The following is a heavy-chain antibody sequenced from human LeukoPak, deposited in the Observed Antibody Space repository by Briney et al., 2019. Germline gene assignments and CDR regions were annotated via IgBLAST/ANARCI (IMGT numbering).Heavy chain of an antibody. J-gene: IGHJ3*02. V-gene: IGHV3-30-3*01. CDR2: ISYDGSNK. CDR1: GFTFSSYA. CDR3: AKPIAVADDAFDI. D-gene: IGHD6-19*01. Sequence: GGSLRLSCAASGFTFSSYAMHWVRQAPGKGLEWVAVISYDGSNKYYADSVKGRFTNSRDNSKNTLYLQMNSLRAEDTAVYYCAKPIAVADDAFDIWGQGTMVTVSS.